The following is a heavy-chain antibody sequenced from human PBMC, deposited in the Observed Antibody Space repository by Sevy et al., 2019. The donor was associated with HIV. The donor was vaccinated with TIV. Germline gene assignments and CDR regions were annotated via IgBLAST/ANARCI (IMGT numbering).Heavy chain of an antibody. D-gene: IGHD2-15*01. Sequence: GGSLRLSCAGSGFIFSGYWMHWVRQAPGKGLEWVANINEDGTTKYYLDSVKGRFTISRDNAKNSVFLQMNSLRVDDTAVYYCARAIGAATSYWGRGTLVTVSS. CDR2: INEDGTTK. CDR1: GFIFSGYW. J-gene: IGHJ2*01. V-gene: IGHV3-7*03. CDR3: ARAIGAATSY.